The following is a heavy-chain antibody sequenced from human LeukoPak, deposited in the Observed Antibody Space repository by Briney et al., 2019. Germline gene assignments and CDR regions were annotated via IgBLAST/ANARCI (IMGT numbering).Heavy chain of an antibody. CDR1: GYTFTSYD. Sequence: ASVMVSCKASGYTFTSYDINWVRQATGQGLEWMGWMNPNSGNTGYAQKFQGRVTITRNTSISTAYMELSSLRSEDTAVYYCARERTPGSGYGVDYWGQGTVVTVSS. D-gene: IGHD6-25*01. J-gene: IGHJ4*02. CDR2: MNPNSGNT. V-gene: IGHV1-8*03. CDR3: ARERTPGSGYGVDY.